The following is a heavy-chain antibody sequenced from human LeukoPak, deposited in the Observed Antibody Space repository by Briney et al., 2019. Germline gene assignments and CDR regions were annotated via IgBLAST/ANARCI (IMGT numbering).Heavy chain of an antibody. CDR3: ARDGLYGSGSYYIDY. Sequence: PGGSLRLSCAASGFAFSSYDMHWVRQASGKGLEWVSGIGAFGDTYYGVAVRGRFTISRDKAKNSLYLQMNSLRAEDTAVYYCARDGLYGSGSYYIDYWGQGTLVTVSS. CDR2: IGAFGDT. CDR1: GFAFSSYD. J-gene: IGHJ4*02. V-gene: IGHV3-13*01. D-gene: IGHD3-10*01.